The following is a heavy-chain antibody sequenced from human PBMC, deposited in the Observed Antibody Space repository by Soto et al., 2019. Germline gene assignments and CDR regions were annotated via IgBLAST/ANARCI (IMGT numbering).Heavy chain of an antibody. V-gene: IGHV1-3*01. J-gene: IGHJ5*02. CDR2: INAGNGNT. CDR3: AREALEYSSSSDWFDP. CDR1: GYTFTSYA. D-gene: IGHD6-6*01. Sequence: EASVKVSCKASGYTFTSYAMHWVRQAPGQRLEWMGWINAGNGNTKYSQKFQGRVTITRDTSASTAYMELSSLRSEDTAVYYCAREALEYSSSSDWFDPWGPGTLVTVSS.